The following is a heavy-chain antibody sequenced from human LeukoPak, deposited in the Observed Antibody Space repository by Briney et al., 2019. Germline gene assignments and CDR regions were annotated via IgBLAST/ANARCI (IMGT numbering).Heavy chain of an antibody. CDR3: AAGTAADF. D-gene: IGHD6-25*01. CDR1: GIPFSDYY. V-gene: IGHV3-11*03. Sequence: GGSLRLSCVVSGIPFSDYYMNWIRQAPGKGLEWISYVSSSSSYTDYADSVKGRFTISRDNAKSALYLQVNSLRLEDTAVYYCAAGTAADFWGQGTLVPVCS. J-gene: IGHJ4*02. CDR2: VSSSSSYT.